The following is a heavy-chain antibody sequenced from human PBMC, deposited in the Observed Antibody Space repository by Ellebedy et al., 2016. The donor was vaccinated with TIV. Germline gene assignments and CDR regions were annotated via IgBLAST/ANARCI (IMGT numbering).Heavy chain of an antibody. J-gene: IGHJ6*02. D-gene: IGHD6-6*01. V-gene: IGHV4-31*03. CDR3: AREGIAARPLHAYGLDV. CDR2: IYHSGST. CDR1: GGSISIAGYY. Sequence: MPSETLSLTCTVSGGSISIAGYYWTWIRQHPGKGLEWIGYIYHSGSTFYNPSLEGRITISIDTSRNQFSLNLSSVTAADTAVYHCAREGIAARPLHAYGLDVWGQGTTVTVSS.